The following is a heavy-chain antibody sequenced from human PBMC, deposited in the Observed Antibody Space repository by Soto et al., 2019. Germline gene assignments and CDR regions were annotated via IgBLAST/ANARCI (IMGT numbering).Heavy chain of an antibody. V-gene: IGHV1-18*01. Sequence: QVQLVQSGAEVKKPGASVKVSCKASGYIFSSYGISWVRQAPGQGLEWMGWINGNNGDTNYAQTFQGRVTMTTDTSTSTTYMELRSLRSDDTAVYYCARGEGPTGTIDYWGQGTLVTVSS. CDR3: ARGEGPTGTIDY. CDR2: INGNNGDT. J-gene: IGHJ4*02. CDR1: GYIFSSYG. D-gene: IGHD1-1*01.